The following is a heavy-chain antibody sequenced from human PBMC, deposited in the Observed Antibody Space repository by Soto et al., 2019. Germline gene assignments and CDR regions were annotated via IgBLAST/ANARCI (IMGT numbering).Heavy chain of an antibody. J-gene: IGHJ4*02. V-gene: IGHV4-34*01. Sequence: SETLSLTCAVYGGSFSGYYWSWIRQPPGKGLEWIGEINHSGSTNYNPSLKSRVTISVDTSKNQFSLKLSSVTAADSAVCYCARAPAAADHFDYWGQGTLVTVSS. CDR2: INHSGST. D-gene: IGHD6-13*01. CDR3: ARAPAAADHFDY. CDR1: GGSFSGYY.